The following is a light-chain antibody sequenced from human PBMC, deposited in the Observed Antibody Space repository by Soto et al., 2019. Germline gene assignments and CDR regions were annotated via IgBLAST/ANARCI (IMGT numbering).Light chain of an antibody. Sequence: IVLTQSPATLSLSPGERATLSCRVSQSVSSYLAWYQQKPGQAPRLLIYDAYNRATGIPARFSGSGSGTDFALPISSLEPEDFAAYYCQQRSNWPPITFGQGTKVDIK. CDR2: DAY. CDR1: QSVSSY. CDR3: QQRSNWPPIT. J-gene: IGKJ1*01. V-gene: IGKV3-11*01.